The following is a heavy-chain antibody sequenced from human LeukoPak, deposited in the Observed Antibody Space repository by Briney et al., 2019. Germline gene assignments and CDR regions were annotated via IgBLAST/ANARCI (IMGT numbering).Heavy chain of an antibody. CDR2: INHSGST. D-gene: IGHD3-22*01. J-gene: IGHJ3*02. CDR1: GGSFSGYY. CDR3: AREDRGVVVITTLDAFDI. Sequence: SETLSLTCAVYGGSFSGYYWSWIRQPPGKGLEWIGEINHSGSTNYNPSPKSRVTISVDTSKNQFYLKLRSVTAADTAVYYCAREDRGVVVITTLDAFDIWGQGTMVTVSS. V-gene: IGHV4-34*01.